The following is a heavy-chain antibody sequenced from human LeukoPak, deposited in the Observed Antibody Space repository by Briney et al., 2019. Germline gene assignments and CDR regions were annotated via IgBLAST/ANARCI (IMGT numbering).Heavy chain of an antibody. Sequence: SETLSLTCTVSGGPISSYYWSWIRQPPGKGLEWIGYIYYSGSTNYNPSLKSRVTISVDTSKNQFSLKLSSVTAADTAVYYCARDGKPINYYYDSSGPSGYYGMDVWGQGTTVTVSS. J-gene: IGHJ6*02. V-gene: IGHV4-59*01. D-gene: IGHD3-22*01. CDR3: ARDGKPINYYYDSSGPSGYYGMDV. CDR1: GGPISSYY. CDR2: IYYSGST.